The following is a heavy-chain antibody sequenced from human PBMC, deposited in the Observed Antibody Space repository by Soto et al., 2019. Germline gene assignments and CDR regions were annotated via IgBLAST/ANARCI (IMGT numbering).Heavy chain of an antibody. CDR2: VWKDGSNR. CDR3: AKVPRGSNFGYYNF. V-gene: IGHV3-30*18. J-gene: IGHJ4*02. D-gene: IGHD5-18*01. CDR1: GITFSDYG. Sequence: LRLSCAASGITFSDYGMHWVRQAPGKGLEWVAGVWKDGSNRYYVDSVKGRFTISRDNPKNTLYLQMNSLRDEDTAVYYCAKVPRGSNFGYYNFWGQGTLVTV.